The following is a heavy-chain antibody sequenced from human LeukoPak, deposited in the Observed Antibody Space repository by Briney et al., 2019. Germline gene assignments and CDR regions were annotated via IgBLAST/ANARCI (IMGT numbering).Heavy chain of an antibody. J-gene: IGHJ4*02. D-gene: IGHD3-10*01. CDR3: ARGNFGVTAARY. CDR2: IYCDGST. CDR1: GCTVSNYY. Sequence: GGTLRLTCAASGCTVSNYYMSWVRQAPGKGLEWVAVIYCDGSTYYADSVKSRFTISRDNSKNTLYLQMNSLTAEDTAVYYCARGNFGVTAARYWGQGTLVTVSS. V-gene: IGHV3-53*01.